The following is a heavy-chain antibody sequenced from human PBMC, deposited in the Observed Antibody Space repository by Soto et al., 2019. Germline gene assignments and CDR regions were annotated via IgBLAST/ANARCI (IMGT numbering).Heavy chain of an antibody. V-gene: IGHV4-34*01. Sequence: SETLSLTCAVYGGSFSGYYWSWIRQPPGKGLEWIGEINHSGSTNYNPSLKSRVTISVDTSKNQFSLKLSSVTAADTAVYYCAREAVAGTIIDWFDPWGQGTLVTVSS. J-gene: IGHJ5*02. CDR1: GGSFSGYY. CDR3: AREAVAGTIIDWFDP. CDR2: INHSGST. D-gene: IGHD6-19*01.